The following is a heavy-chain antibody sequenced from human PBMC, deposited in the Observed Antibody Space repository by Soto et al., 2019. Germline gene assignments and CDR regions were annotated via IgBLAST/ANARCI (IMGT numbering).Heavy chain of an antibody. CDR1: GYTFTGYY. V-gene: IGHV1-2*02. CDR2: INPNSGGT. D-gene: IGHD3-3*01. J-gene: IGHJ4*02. CDR3: AYFKSGYDFDY. Sequence: ASVKVSCKASGYTFTGYYMHWVRQAPGQGLEWMGWINPNSGGTNYAQKFQGRVTMTRDTSISTAYMELSGLRSEDTAVYYCAYFKSGYDFDYWGQGTLVTVSS.